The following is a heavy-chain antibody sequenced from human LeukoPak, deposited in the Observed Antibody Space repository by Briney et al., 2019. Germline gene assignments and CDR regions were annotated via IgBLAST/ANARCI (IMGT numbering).Heavy chain of an antibody. Sequence: GGSLRLSCAASGFTFSDYYMMWVRQAPGKGLEWLSYISASGSTMYYADSVKGRFTISRDNAKNSLYLQMNSLRAEDTALYYCARSWNPSADYWGQGTLVTVSS. CDR1: GFTFSDYY. D-gene: IGHD1-1*01. J-gene: IGHJ4*02. CDR3: ARSWNPSADY. CDR2: ISASGSTM. V-gene: IGHV3-11*01.